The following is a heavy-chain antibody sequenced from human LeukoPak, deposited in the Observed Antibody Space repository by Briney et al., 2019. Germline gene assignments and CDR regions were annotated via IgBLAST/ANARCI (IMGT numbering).Heavy chain of an antibody. CDR1: GFTFSRYS. CDR3: ARGRGWVDH. D-gene: IGHD6-19*01. Sequence: GGSLRLSCAASGFTFSRYSMNWVRQAPGKGLEWVASISNTSTYIYYADSVKGRFTISRDNAKNSLNLQMNSLRAEDTALYYCARGRGWVDHWGQGTLVTVSS. CDR2: ISNTSTYI. V-gene: IGHV3-21*01. J-gene: IGHJ4*02.